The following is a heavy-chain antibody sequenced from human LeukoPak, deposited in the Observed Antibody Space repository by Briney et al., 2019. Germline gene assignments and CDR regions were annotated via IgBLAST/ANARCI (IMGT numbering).Heavy chain of an antibody. V-gene: IGHV3-30-3*01. CDR2: ISYDRSNI. J-gene: IGHJ4*02. Sequence: GGSLRLSCAASGFTFSSYAMHWVRQAPGKGLEWVAVISYDRSNIYYTDSVKGRFTISRDNSKNTLYLQMNSLRGEDTAVYYCARPYSSGWYGDFDYWGQGTLVTVSS. CDR3: ARPYSSGWYGDFDY. D-gene: IGHD6-19*01. CDR1: GFTFSSYA.